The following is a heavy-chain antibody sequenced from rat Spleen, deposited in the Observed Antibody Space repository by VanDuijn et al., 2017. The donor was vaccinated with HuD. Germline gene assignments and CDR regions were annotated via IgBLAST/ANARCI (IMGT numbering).Heavy chain of an antibody. D-gene: IGHD1-5*01. CDR1: GFSLTSNG. V-gene: IGHV2S12*01. J-gene: IGHJ4*01. Sequence: QVQLKESGPGLVQPSQTLSLTCTVSGFSLTSNGVSWVRQPPGKGLEWIAAISSGGSTYYNSALKSRLSISRDTSKSQVFLKMNSLQTEDTAIYFCTRDRGGTLMDAWGQGASVTVSS. CDR2: ISSGGST. CDR3: TRDRGGTLMDA.